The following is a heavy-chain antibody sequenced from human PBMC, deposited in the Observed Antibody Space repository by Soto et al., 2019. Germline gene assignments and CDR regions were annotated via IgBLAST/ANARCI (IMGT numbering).Heavy chain of an antibody. J-gene: IGHJ4*02. CDR2: IDYSGGTT. CDR1: GFTFSILA. V-gene: IGHV3-23*01. D-gene: IGHD6-19*01. Sequence: LRLSCAASGFTFSILAMGWVRQAPGKGLEWVSVIDYSGGTTYYTDSVKGRFIISRDNSKKMLYLQMNSLRAEDTAVYYCAKDATRTSGWYYFDYWGQGALVTVSS. CDR3: AKDATRTSGWYYFDY.